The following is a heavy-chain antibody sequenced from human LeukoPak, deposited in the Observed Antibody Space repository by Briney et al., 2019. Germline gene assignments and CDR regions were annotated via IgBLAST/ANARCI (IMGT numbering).Heavy chain of an antibody. J-gene: IGHJ6*03. CDR2: INHSGST. Sequence: SETLSLTCAVYGGSFSGYYWSWIRQPPGKGLEWIGEINHSGSTNYNPSLKSRVTISVDTSKNQFSLKLSSVTAADTAVYYCARLAVGATGYMDVWGKGTTVTVSS. V-gene: IGHV4-34*01. CDR1: GGSFSGYY. D-gene: IGHD1-26*01. CDR3: ARLAVGATGYMDV.